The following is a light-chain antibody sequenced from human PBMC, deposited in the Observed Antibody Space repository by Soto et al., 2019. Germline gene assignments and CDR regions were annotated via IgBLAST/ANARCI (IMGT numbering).Light chain of an antibody. CDR2: GAS. CDR3: QQYDNWPIT. J-gene: IGKJ5*01. CDR1: QSLGRY. Sequence: DIVLTQSPDTLSLSPGESATLSCRASQSLGRYLAWYQQKPGQAPRLLIYGASTRATGLPARFSGSGSGTEFTLIISSLQSEDSAVYYCQQYDNWPITFGQGTRLEIK. V-gene: IGKV3-15*01.